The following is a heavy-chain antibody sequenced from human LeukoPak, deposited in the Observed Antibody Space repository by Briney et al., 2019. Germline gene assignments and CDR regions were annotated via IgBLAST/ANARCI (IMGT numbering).Heavy chain of an antibody. CDR3: ARDNYYDSSGYEGAFDI. CDR1: GYTFTGYY. D-gene: IGHD3-22*01. CDR2: INPNSGGT. Sequence: ASVKVSCKASGYTFTGYYMHWVRQAPGQGLEWMVWINPNSGGTNYAQKFQGRVTMTRDTSISTAYMELSRLRSDDTAVYYCARDNYYDSSGYEGAFDIWGQGTMVTVSS. V-gene: IGHV1-2*02. J-gene: IGHJ3*02.